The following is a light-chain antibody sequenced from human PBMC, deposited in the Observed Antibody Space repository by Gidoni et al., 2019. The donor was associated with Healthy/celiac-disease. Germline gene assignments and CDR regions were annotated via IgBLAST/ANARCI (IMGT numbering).Light chain of an antibody. J-gene: IGLJ3*02. CDR2: EVS. V-gene: IGLV2-14*01. Sequence: QSALTQPASVSGSPGQSIPISCTGTSSDVGGYNYVSWYQQHPGKAPKLMIYEVSNRPSGVSNRFSGSKSGNTASLTISGLQAEDEADYYCSSYTSRSTLGWVFGGGTKLTVL. CDR1: SSDVGGYNY. CDR3: SSYTSRSTLGWV.